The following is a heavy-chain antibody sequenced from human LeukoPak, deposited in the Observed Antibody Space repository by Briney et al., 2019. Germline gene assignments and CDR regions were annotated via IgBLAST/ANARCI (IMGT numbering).Heavy chain of an antibody. J-gene: IGHJ4*02. V-gene: IGHV4-39*01. D-gene: IGHD4-17*01. CDR1: GGSISSSTYY. Sequence: SETLSLTCTVSGGSISSSTYYWGWIRQPPGKGLEWIGSIYYSGSTYYNPSLKSRVTISVDTSKNQFSLKLSSVTAADTAVYYCARLQRYGDYFDYWGQGTLVTVSS. CDR3: ARLQRYGDYFDY. CDR2: IYYSGST.